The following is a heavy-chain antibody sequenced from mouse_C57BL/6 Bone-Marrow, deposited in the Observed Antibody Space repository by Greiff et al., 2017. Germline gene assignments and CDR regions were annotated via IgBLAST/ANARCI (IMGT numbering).Heavy chain of an antibody. CDR2: ILPGSGST. CDR3: SRWYDSYYASWYFDV. D-gene: IGHD1-1*01. CDR1: GYTFTGYW. V-gene: IGHV1-9*01. J-gene: IGHJ1*03. Sequence: QVQLKQSGAELMKPGASVKLSCKATGYTFTGYWIEWVKQRPGHGLEWIGEILPGSGSTNYNEKFKGKATFTAETSSNTAYMQLSSLTTEYSATDYCSRWYDSYYASWYFDVWGTGTTVTVSS.